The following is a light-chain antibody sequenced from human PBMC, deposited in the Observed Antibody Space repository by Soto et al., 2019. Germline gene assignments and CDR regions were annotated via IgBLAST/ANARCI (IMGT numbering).Light chain of an antibody. CDR1: SSNIESNY. Sequence: QSVLTQPPSASGTPGQRVTISCSGSSSNIESNYVYWYQQLPGTAPKLLIYRNNQRPSGVPDRFSGSKSGTSASLAIIGLRSEDEADYYCAAWDDSLSGWVFGGGTKLTVL. CDR3: AAWDDSLSGWV. V-gene: IGLV1-47*01. J-gene: IGLJ3*02. CDR2: RNN.